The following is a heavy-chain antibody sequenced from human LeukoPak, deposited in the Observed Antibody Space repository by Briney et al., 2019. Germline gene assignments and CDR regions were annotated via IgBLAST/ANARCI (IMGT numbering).Heavy chain of an antibody. J-gene: IGHJ4*02. D-gene: IGHD5-24*01. V-gene: IGHV3-30*04. Sequence: PGGSLRLSCAASGFTFSSYAMHWVRQAPGKGLEWVAVISYDGSNKYYADSVKGRFTISRDNSKNTLYLQMNSLRAEDTAVYYCARERVEMATIDYFDYWGQGTLVTVSS. CDR3: ARERVEMATIDYFDY. CDR2: ISYDGSNK. CDR1: GFTFSSYA.